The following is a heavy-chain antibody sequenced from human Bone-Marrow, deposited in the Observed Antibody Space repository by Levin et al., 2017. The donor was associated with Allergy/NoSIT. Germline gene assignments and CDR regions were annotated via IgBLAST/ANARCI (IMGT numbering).Heavy chain of an antibody. Sequence: ASVKVSCKGSGYSFTNYWIGWVRQIPGKGLEWMGIVYPGDSDTRYNPLFQGQVTLSADKSISTAYLQWRSLKASDTAIYYCARHDQRAYYFDYWGQGTLVTVSS. CDR3: ARHDQRAYYFDY. CDR2: VYPGDSDT. CDR1: GYSFTNYW. J-gene: IGHJ4*02. V-gene: IGHV5-51*01.